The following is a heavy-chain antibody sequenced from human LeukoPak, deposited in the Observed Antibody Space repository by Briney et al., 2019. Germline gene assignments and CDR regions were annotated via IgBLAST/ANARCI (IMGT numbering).Heavy chain of an antibody. J-gene: IGHJ4*02. CDR1: GFTFSTYG. Sequence: GGSLRLSCAASGFTFSTYGMHWVRQAPGEGLEWVAVISYDGSHKYYADSVKGRFTISRDNSKNTLYLQMNSLRAEDTAVYYCAKGLVLRYFDWSYFDYWGQGTLVTVSS. CDR3: AKGLVLRYFDWSYFDY. CDR2: ISYDGSHK. V-gene: IGHV3-30*18. D-gene: IGHD3-9*01.